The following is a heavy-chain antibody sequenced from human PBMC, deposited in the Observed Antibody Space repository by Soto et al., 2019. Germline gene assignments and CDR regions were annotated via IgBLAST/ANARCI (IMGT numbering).Heavy chain of an antibody. J-gene: IGHJ4*02. Sequence: QVQLVESGGGVVQPGRSLRLSCAASGFTFSSYGMHWVRQAPGKGLEWVAVIWYDGSNKYYADSVKGRFTISRDNSKNTLYLPMNSLRAEDTAVYYCARGGVPAAMFYSPADYWGQGTLVTVSS. V-gene: IGHV3-33*01. CDR1: GFTFSSYG. CDR3: ARGGVPAAMFYSPADY. D-gene: IGHD2-2*01. CDR2: IWYDGSNK.